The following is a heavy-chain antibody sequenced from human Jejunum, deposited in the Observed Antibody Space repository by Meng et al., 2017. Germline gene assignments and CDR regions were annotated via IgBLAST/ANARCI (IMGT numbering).Heavy chain of an antibody. J-gene: IGHJ4*02. CDR2: INWNGIST. CDR1: GFTFDDYG. CDR3: ESEYHSGQFDY. V-gene: IGHV3-20*04. Sequence: GESLKISCEVSGFTFDDYGMTWVRQAPGKGLEWVSGINWNGISTTYADSVKGQFSISSDNDKNPLYLQMNSLKVEDTALYYCESEYHSGQFDYWGQGTLVTVSS.